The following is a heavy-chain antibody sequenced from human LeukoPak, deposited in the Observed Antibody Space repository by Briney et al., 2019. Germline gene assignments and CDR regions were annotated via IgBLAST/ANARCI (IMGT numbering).Heavy chain of an antibody. CDR2: IYGGGST. CDR3: AREQGYYDSSGYSLGAFDI. CDR1: GFLVSTNY. V-gene: IGHV3-66*02. J-gene: IGHJ3*02. D-gene: IGHD3-22*01. Sequence: GGSLRLSCAASGFLVSTNYMNWVRQASGKGLEWVSVIYGGGSTYYADSVKGRFTISRDNSKNTLYLQMNSLRAEDTAVYYCAREQGYYDSSGYSLGAFDIWGQGTMVTVSS.